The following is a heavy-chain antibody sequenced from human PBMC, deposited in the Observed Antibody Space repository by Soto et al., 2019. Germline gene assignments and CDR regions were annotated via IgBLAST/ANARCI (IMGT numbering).Heavy chain of an antibody. D-gene: IGHD3-3*02. CDR1: GGTFSSYA. CDR2: IIPIFGTA. V-gene: IGHV1-69*01. CDR3: ARAQNISVDAADEYFQH. J-gene: IGHJ1*01. Sequence: QVQLGQSGAAVKKPGSSVKVSCKASGGTFSSYAISWVRQAPGQGLEWMVGIIPIFGTANYAQKFQGRVTITGEESTSTAYMELSSLSSEDTAVYYCARAQNISVDAADEYFQHWGQGTLVTVSS.